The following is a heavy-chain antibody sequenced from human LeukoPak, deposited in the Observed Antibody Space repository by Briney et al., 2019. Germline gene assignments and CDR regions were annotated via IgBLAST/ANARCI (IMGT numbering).Heavy chain of an antibody. CDR2: IYYSGST. CDR1: GGSISSGDYY. J-gene: IGHJ4*02. Sequence: SETLSLTCTVSGGSISSGDYYWSWIRQPPGKGLEWIGYIYYSGSTYYNPSLKSRVTISVDTSKNQFSLKLSSVTAADTAVYYCARLYSYGYYYFDYWGREPWSPSPQ. V-gene: IGHV4-30-4*01. CDR3: ARLYSYGYYYFDY. D-gene: IGHD5-18*01.